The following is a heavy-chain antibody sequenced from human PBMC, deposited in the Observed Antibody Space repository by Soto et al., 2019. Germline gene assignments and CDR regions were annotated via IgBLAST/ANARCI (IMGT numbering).Heavy chain of an antibody. CDR3: ARENTIFGVVIHYYGMDV. CDR2: ISYDGSNK. J-gene: IGHJ6*02. V-gene: IGHV3-30-3*01. D-gene: IGHD3-3*01. CDR1: GFTFSSYA. Sequence: GGSLRLSCAAPGFTFSSYAMHWVRQAPGKGLEWVAVISYDGSNKYYADSVKGRFTISRDNSKNTLYLQMNSLRAEDTAVYYCARENTIFGVVIHYYGMDVWGQGTTVTVSS.